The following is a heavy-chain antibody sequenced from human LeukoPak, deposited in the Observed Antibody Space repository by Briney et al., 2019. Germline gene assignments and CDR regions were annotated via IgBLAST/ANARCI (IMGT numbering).Heavy chain of an antibody. Sequence: ASVKVSCKASGATFNDYALNWVRQAPGQGLEWMGWISAYNGNTNYAQKLQGRVTMTTDTSTSTAYMELRSLRSDDTAVYYCARVEATYSGSYHFDYWGQGTLVTVSS. CDR1: GATFNDYA. CDR2: ISAYNGNT. V-gene: IGHV1-18*01. J-gene: IGHJ4*02. CDR3: ARVEATYSGSYHFDY. D-gene: IGHD1-26*01.